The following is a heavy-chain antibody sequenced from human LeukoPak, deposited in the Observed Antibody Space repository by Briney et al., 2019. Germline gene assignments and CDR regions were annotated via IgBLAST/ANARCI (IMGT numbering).Heavy chain of an antibody. CDR3: AREGTIHNWFDP. Sequence: GGSLRLSCAASGFTFSSYSMNWVRQAPGKGLEWVSSISSSSSYIYYADSVKGRFTISRDNAKNSLYLQMNSLRAGDTAVYYCAREGTIHNWFDPWGQGTLVTVSS. J-gene: IGHJ5*02. V-gene: IGHV3-21*01. CDR1: GFTFSSYS. CDR2: ISSSSSYI. D-gene: IGHD3-3*01.